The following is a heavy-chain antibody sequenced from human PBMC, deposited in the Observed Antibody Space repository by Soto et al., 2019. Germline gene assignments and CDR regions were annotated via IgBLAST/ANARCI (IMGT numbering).Heavy chain of an antibody. CDR2: INAGNGNT. J-gene: IGHJ4*02. V-gene: IGHV1-3*01. CDR1: GYTFTSYA. Sequence: QVQLVQSGAEVKKPGASVKVSCKASGYTFTSYAMHWVRQAPGQRLEGMGWINAGNGNTKYSQKFQGRVTITRDTSASTAYMELSSLRSEDTAVYYCARVRETYSSSWYYFDYWGQGTLVTVSS. D-gene: IGHD6-13*01. CDR3: ARVRETYSSSWYYFDY.